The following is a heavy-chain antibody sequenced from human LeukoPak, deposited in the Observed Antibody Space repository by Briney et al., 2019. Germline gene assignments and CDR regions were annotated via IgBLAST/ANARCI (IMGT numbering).Heavy chain of an antibody. CDR3: ARVEGTGSGWPFDY. J-gene: IGHJ4*02. V-gene: IGHV3-33*01. CDR1: GFTFSSYG. CDR2: IWYDGSNK. Sequence: GRSLRLSCAASGFTFSSYGMHWVRQAPGKGLEWVAVIWYDGSNKYYADSVKGRFTISRDNSKNTLYLQMNSLRAEDTAVYYCARVEGTGSGWPFDYWGQGTLVTVPS. D-gene: IGHD6-19*01.